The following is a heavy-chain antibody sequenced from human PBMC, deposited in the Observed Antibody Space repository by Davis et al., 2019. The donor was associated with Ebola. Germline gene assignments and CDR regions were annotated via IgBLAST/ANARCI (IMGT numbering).Heavy chain of an antibody. CDR1: GFTFTNYA. Sequence: GESLKISCAASGFTFTNYAMTWVRQAPGKGLEWVSIVSGSGGSTYYADSVKGRFTVSRDDSENTLYLQMNSLRAEDTAVYYCAKMGPTTGSTLDYWGQGTLVTVSS. V-gene: IGHV3-23*01. CDR3: AKMGPTTGSTLDY. J-gene: IGHJ4*02. D-gene: IGHD4-17*01. CDR2: VSGSGGST.